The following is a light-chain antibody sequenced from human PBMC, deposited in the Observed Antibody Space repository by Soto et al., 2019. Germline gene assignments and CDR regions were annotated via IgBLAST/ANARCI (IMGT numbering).Light chain of an antibody. CDR1: QSVGLS. CDR3: QQRTSWPPWT. Sequence: EIVLTQSPGTLSLSPGEIATLYCSASQSVGLSLAWYQQKPGQAPRLLIYDASERASGIPARFSGSGSGTDFTLTISSLEPEDFAVYYCQQRTSWPPWTFGQGTKVDIK. J-gene: IGKJ1*01. V-gene: IGKV3-11*01. CDR2: DAS.